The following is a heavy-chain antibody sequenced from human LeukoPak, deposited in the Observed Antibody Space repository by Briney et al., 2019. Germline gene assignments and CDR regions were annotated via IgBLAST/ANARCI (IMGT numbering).Heavy chain of an antibody. Sequence: GGSLRLSCAASGFTFSSYWMSWVRQAPGKGLEWVANIKQDGSDKYYVDSVKGRFTISRDNAKTSLYLQMNRLRAEDTAVYYCARDLVGNYYDSIGYSLSWGQGTLVTVSS. CDR2: IKQDGSDK. V-gene: IGHV3-7*01. D-gene: IGHD3-22*01. CDR1: GFTFSSYW. J-gene: IGHJ4*02. CDR3: ARDLVGNYYDSIGYSLS.